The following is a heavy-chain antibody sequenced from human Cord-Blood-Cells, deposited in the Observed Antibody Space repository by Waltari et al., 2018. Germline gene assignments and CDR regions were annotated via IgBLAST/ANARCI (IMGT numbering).Heavy chain of an antibody. V-gene: IGHV4-34*01. CDR1: GGSFSGYY. CDR2: INHSGST. CDR3: ARGTDWADY. D-gene: IGHD3-9*01. Sequence: TLSLTCAVYGGSFSGYYWSWIRQPPGKGLEWIGEINHSGSTNYNPSLKSRVTISVDTSKNQFSLKLSSVTAADTAVYYCARGTDWADYWGQGTLVTVSS. J-gene: IGHJ4*02.